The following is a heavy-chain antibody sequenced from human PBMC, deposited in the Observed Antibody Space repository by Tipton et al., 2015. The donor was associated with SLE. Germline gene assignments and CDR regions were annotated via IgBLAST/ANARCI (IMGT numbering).Heavy chain of an antibody. CDR1: GGSFCGYY. J-gene: IGHJ3*02. V-gene: IGHV4-34*01. CDR3: ARFVQGHHPYAFDI. D-gene: IGHD1-14*01. Sequence: TLSLTCAVYGGSFCGYYWTWIRQPPGKGLEWIGEIDHSGSTFYNPSLKSQVTISVDTSNNQFSLKLSSVTAADTALYYCARFVQGHHPYAFDIWGQGTMVIVS. CDR2: IDHSGST.